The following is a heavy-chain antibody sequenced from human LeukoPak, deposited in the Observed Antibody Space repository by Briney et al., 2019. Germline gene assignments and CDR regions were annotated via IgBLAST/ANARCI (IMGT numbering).Heavy chain of an antibody. Sequence: SETLSLTCAVYGGSFSGYYWSWIRQPPGKGLEWIGEINHSGSTNYNPSLKSRVTISVDTSKNQFSLKLSSVTAADTAVYYCARDLRPSYIWGSYRSGGYFDYWGQGTLVTVSS. CDR1: GGSFSGYY. CDR2: INHSGST. D-gene: IGHD3-16*02. CDR3: ARDLRPSYIWGSYRSGGYFDY. V-gene: IGHV4-34*01. J-gene: IGHJ4*02.